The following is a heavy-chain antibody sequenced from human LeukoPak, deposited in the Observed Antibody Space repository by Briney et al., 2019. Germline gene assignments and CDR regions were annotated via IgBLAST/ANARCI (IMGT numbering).Heavy chain of an antibody. D-gene: IGHD6-19*01. CDR3: ARESFSRGWYGGAFDY. Sequence: GASVKVSCKASGYTFTGYYMHWVRQAPGQGLEWMGWINPDSGGTNYAQKFQGRVILTRDTSINTAYMELSRLRSDDTAVYYCARESFSRGWYGGAFDYWGQGTLVTVSS. J-gene: IGHJ4*02. V-gene: IGHV1-2*02. CDR2: INPDSGGT. CDR1: GYTFTGYY.